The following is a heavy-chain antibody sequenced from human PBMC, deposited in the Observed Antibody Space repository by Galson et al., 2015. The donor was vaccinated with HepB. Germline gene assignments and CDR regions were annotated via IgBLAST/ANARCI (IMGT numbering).Heavy chain of an antibody. CDR2: TYYRSKWYN. CDR1: GDSVSSNSAA. CDR3: ARGVYDFWSGYSYYFDY. J-gene: IGHJ4*02. D-gene: IGHD3-3*01. Sequence: CAISGDSVSSNSAAWNWIRQSPSRGLEWLGRTYYRSKWYNDYAVSVKSRITINPDTSKNQFSLQLNSVTPEDTAVYYCARGVYDFWSGYSYYFDYWGQGTLVTVSS. V-gene: IGHV6-1*01.